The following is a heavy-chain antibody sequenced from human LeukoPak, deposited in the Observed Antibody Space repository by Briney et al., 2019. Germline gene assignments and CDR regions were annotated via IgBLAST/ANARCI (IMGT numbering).Heavy chain of an antibody. Sequence: PGESPMISCNGSGYSFTTYWIGWVRPTPGKGLEWMGINYPGDSDTRYTPSFQGQVTISVDKSISTAYLQWSSLKAPDTAMYYGARWTYCYDSSGYGSPLFDIWGQGTMVTVSS. V-gene: IGHV5-51*01. CDR2: NYPGDSDT. J-gene: IGHJ3*02. CDR3: ARWTYCYDSSGYGSPLFDI. D-gene: IGHD3-22*01. CDR1: GYSFTTYW.